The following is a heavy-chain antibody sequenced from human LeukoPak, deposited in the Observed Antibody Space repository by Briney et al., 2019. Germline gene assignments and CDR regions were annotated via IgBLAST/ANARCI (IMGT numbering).Heavy chain of an antibody. CDR1: GFTFSNYW. J-gene: IGHJ4*02. V-gene: IGHV3-74*01. Sequence: GGSLRLSCAASGFTFSNYWMHWVRQAPGKGLVWVSRMNSDGGTNYADSVKGRFTISRDNAKNTLYLQMNSLRPEDTAVYYCARESGYADRNFDYWGQGTLVTVSS. D-gene: IGHD5-12*01. CDR3: ARESGYADRNFDY. CDR2: MNSDGGT.